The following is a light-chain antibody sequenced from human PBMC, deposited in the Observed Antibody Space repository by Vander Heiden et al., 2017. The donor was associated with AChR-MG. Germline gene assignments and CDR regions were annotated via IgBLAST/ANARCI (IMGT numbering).Light chain of an antibody. CDR1: QTIDSN. V-gene: IGKV3-15*01. CDR2: DAS. CDR3: QQYHNWPPLT. J-gene: IGKJ4*01. Sequence: PGETATLSCRASQTIDSNLAWYQLKPGQAPRLLIYDASTRASGISARFSGSGSGTAFTLTINSLQSEDFAIYYCQQYHNWPPLTFGGGTKVQIK.